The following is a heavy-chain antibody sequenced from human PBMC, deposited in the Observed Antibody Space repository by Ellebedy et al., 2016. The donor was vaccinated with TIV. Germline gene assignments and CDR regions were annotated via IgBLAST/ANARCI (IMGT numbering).Heavy chain of an antibody. CDR2: FGGTGGTT. J-gene: IGHJ4*02. D-gene: IGHD1-7*01. V-gene: IGHV3-23*01. Sequence: PGGSLRLSCAASGISLRSYAMSRVRQAPGKGLEWVSTFGGTGGTTYYRESVKGRFTVSRDTSRNTLYLQMSSLRAEDTAVYYCAKLPVAYNWNYADDYWGQGTLVTVSS. CDR3: AKLPVAYNWNYADDY. CDR1: GISLRSYA.